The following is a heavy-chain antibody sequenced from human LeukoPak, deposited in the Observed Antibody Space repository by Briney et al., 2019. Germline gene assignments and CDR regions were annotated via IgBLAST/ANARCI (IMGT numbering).Heavy chain of an antibody. Sequence: PSETLSLNCTVSGGAISYYYWNWIRNPPGKGLEWIGCIYYTGNTNYNPSLKSRVTISVDTSKNQFSLKLSSVTAADTAVYYCARDRLQLQSWGQGTLVTVSS. D-gene: IGHD5-24*01. V-gene: IGHV4-59*01. CDR1: GGAISYYY. CDR3: ARDRLQLQS. J-gene: IGHJ5*02. CDR2: IYYTGNT.